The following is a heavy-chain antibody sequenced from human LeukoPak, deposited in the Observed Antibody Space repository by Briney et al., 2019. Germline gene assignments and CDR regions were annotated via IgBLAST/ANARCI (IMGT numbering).Heavy chain of an antibody. D-gene: IGHD3-22*01. CDR3: ARDPYYYDSSGYYSNFDY. J-gene: IGHJ4*02. CDR2: ISGSGGST. Sequence: GGSLRLSCAASGFTFSSYAMSWVRQAPGKGLEWVSAISGSGGSTYYADSVKGRFTISRDNSKNTLYLQMNSLRAEDTAVYYCARDPYYYDSSGYYSNFDYWGQGTLVTVSS. CDR1: GFTFSSYA. V-gene: IGHV3-23*01.